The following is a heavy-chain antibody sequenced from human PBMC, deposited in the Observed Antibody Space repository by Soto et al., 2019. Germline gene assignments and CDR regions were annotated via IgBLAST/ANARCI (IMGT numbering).Heavy chain of an antibody. D-gene: IGHD3-9*01. J-gene: IGHJ6*02. V-gene: IGHV6-1*01. CDR1: GDSVSSNSAA. CDR2: TYYRSKWYN. Sequence: PSQTLSLTCAISGDSVSSNSAAWNWIRQSPSRGLEWLGRTYYRSKWYNDYAVSVKSRITINPDTSKNQFSLQLNSVTPEETAVYYCARASRPRELRYFDWLSRHYYYYGMDVWGQGTTVTVSS. CDR3: ARASRPRELRYFDWLSRHYYYYGMDV.